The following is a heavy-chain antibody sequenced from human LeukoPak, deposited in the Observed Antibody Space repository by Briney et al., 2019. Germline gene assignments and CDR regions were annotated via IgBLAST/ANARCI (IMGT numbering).Heavy chain of an antibody. CDR2: IYYSGST. V-gene: IGHV4-59*01. D-gene: IGHD6-19*01. CDR3: ARDRTVADGFDP. J-gene: IGHJ5*02. Sequence: SETLSPTCTVSGGSISSYYWRCIRQPPGKGLGWIGYIYYSGSTNYHPFLKSRVTISVDTSKNQFSLKLSSVTAADTAVYYCARDRTVADGFDPWGQGTMVTVSS. CDR1: GGSISSYY.